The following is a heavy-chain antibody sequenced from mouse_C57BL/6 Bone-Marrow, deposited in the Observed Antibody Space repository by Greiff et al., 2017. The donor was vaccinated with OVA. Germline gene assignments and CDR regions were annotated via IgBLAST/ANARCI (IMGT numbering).Heavy chain of an antibody. CDR3: ARQLTGTAYAMDY. D-gene: IGHD4-1*01. CDR2: IYPGSGST. V-gene: IGHV1-55*01. CDR1: GYTFTSYW. J-gene: IGHJ4*01. Sequence: QVQLQQPGAELVKPGASVKMSCKASGYTFTSYWITWVKQRPGQGLEWIGDIYPGSGSTNYNEKFKSKATLTVDTSSSTAYMQLSSLTSEDSAVYYCARQLTGTAYAMDYWGQGTSVTVSS.